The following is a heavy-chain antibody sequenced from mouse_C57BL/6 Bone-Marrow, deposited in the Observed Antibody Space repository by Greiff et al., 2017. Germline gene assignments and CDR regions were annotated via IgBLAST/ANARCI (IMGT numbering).Heavy chain of an antibody. CDR2: ISDGGSYT. V-gene: IGHV5-4*01. CDR1: GFTFSSYA. Sequence: EVQLVESGGGLVKPGGSLKLSCAASGFTFSSYAMSWVRQTPEKRLEWVATISDGGSYTYYPDNVKGRFTISRDNAKNNLYLQMSHLKSEDTAMYYCARGEDYAGAWFAYWGQGTLVTVSA. CDR3: ARGEDYAGAWFAY. J-gene: IGHJ3*01. D-gene: IGHD2-4*01.